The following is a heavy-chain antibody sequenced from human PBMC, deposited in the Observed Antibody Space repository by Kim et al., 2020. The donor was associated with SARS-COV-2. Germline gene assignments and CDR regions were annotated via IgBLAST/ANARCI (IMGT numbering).Heavy chain of an antibody. Sequence: GGSLRLSCAASGFTFSSYAMSWVRQAPGKGLEWVSVIYSGGSSTYYADSVKGRFTISRDNSKNTLYLQMNSLRAEDTAVYYCAKDEFGEPHPIAVAGARQNYYYYGMDVWGQGTTVTVSS. CDR3: AKDEFGEPHPIAVAGARQNYYYYGMDV. CDR2: IYSGGSST. J-gene: IGHJ6*02. V-gene: IGHV3-23*03. CDR1: GFTFSSYA. D-gene: IGHD6-19*01.